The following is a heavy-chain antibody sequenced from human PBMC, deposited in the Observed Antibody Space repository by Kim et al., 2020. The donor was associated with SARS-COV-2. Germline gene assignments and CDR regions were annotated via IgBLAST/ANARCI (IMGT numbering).Heavy chain of an antibody. D-gene: IGHD3-10*01. J-gene: IGHJ4*02. CDR3: ARESRGGSGSYYFDY. V-gene: IGHV3-53*04. Sequence: DSVKGRFTISRHNSKNTLYLQMNSLRAEDTAVYYCARESRGGSGSYYFDYWGQGTLVTVSS.